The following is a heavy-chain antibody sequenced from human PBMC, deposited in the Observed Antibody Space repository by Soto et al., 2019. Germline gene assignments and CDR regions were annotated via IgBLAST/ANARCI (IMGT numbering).Heavy chain of an antibody. CDR1: GFTFSNYA. CDR2: ISSSGGST. Sequence: EVQLLESGGGLVQPGGSLRLSCAASGFTFSNYAMSWVRQAPGKGLEWVSAISSSGGSTYYAGSVKGRFTISRDNSDHPVHLQMDSLRADDTAIYDCAKDRRDSGCDSGNDYWGQGTLVTVSS. D-gene: IGHD5-12*01. J-gene: IGHJ4*02. V-gene: IGHV3-23*01. CDR3: AKDRRDSGCDSGNDY.